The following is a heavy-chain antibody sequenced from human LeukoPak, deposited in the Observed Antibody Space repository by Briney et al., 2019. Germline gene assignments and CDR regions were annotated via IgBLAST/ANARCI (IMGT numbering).Heavy chain of an antibody. Sequence: GGSLRLSCAASGFTVSSNYMSWVRQAPGKGLEWVSVIYSGGSTYYADSVKGRFTISRDNSKNTLYLQMTSLRAEDTAVYYCARDSSEYCSGGSCSDAFDIWGQGTMVTVSS. J-gene: IGHJ3*02. CDR1: GFTVSSNY. CDR2: IYSGGST. CDR3: ARDSSEYCSGGSCSDAFDI. D-gene: IGHD2-15*01. V-gene: IGHV3-53*01.